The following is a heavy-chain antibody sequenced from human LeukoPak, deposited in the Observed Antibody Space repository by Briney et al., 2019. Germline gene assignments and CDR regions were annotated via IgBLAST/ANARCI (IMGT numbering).Heavy chain of an antibody. CDR1: GYTFTSYD. CDR3: ARGTKRRDGTPFDY. V-gene: IGHV1-8*01. Sequence: ASVKVSCKASGYTFTSYDINWVRQATGQGLEWMGWMNPNSGNTGYAQKFQGRVTMTRNPSISTAYMELSSLRSEDPAVYYCARGTKRRDGTPFDYWGQGTLVTVSS. J-gene: IGHJ4*02. D-gene: IGHD5-24*01. CDR2: MNPNSGNT.